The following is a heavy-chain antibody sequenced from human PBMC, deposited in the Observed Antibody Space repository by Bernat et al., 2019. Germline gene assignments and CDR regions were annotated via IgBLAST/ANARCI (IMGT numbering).Heavy chain of an antibody. CDR3: VRDWIYAFDI. CDR1: GFMYSSYS. CDR2: FSVSTGTM. D-gene: IGHD2-2*03. Sequence: EVQLLESGGGLVQPGGSLRLSCVASGFMYSSYSMNWVRQAPGKGLEWVSHFSVSTGTMTCADSVKGRFTSSRDTAKNSLYLQMNRLRDEDTALYYCVRDWIYAFDIWGQGTMVTVSS. V-gene: IGHV3-48*02. J-gene: IGHJ3*02.